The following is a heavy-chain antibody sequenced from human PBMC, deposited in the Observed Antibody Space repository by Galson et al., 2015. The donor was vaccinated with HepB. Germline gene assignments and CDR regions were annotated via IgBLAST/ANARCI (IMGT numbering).Heavy chain of an antibody. Sequence: SLRLSCAASGFTFSSYAMHWVRQAPGKGLEYVSAISSNGGSTYYADSVKGRFTISRDNSKNTLYLQMSSLRAEDTAVYYCGSGGYTTHLSHDWFDPWGQGTLVTVSS. J-gene: IGHJ5*02. CDR3: GSGGYTTHLSHDWFDP. CDR2: ISSNGGST. CDR1: GFTFSSYA. V-gene: IGHV3-64D*06. D-gene: IGHD3-10*01.